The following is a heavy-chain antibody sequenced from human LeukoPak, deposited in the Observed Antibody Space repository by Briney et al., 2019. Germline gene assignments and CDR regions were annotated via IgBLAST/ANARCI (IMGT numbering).Heavy chain of an antibody. Sequence: PGGSLRLSCAASGFTFSNYWMHWVRQAPGKGLVWVSRINSDGSSTNYADSVKGRFTISRDNAKNSLYLQMNSLRAEDTAVYYCARAYCSGGSCYAYYFDYWGQGTLVTVSS. D-gene: IGHD2-15*01. CDR1: GFTFSNYW. CDR2: INSDGSST. CDR3: ARAYCSGGSCYAYYFDY. V-gene: IGHV3-74*01. J-gene: IGHJ4*02.